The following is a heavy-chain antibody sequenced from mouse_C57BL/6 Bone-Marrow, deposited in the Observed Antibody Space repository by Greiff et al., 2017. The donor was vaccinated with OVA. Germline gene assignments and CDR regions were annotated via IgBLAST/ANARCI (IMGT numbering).Heavy chain of an antibody. CDR2: ISSGSSTI. CDR1: GFTFSDYG. D-gene: IGHD1-1*01. Sequence: EVKLMESGGGLVKPGGSLKLSCAASGFTFSDYGMHWVRQAPEKGLEWVAYISSGSSTIYYADTVKGRFTISRDNAKNTLFLQMTSLRSEDTAMYYCARRHYYGSSFDYWGQGTTLTVSS. CDR3: ARRHYYGSSFDY. V-gene: IGHV5-17*01. J-gene: IGHJ2*01.